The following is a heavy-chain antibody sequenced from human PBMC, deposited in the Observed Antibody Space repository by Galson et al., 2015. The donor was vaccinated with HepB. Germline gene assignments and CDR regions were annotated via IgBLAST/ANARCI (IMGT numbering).Heavy chain of an antibody. CDR3: ARHNSADYLDY. Sequence: QSGAEVKKPGESLKISCKGSGYSFTSYWIGWVRQMPGKGLEWMGIIYPDDSDIRYSPSFEGQVTISADKSISTAYLQWSSLKASDTAIYYRARHNSADYLDYWGQGTLVTVSS. CDR1: GYSFTSYW. D-gene: IGHD4-23*01. V-gene: IGHV5-51*01. J-gene: IGHJ4*02. CDR2: IYPDDSDI.